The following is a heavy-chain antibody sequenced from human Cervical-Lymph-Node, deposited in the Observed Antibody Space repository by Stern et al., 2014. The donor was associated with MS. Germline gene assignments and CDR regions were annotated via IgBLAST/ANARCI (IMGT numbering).Heavy chain of an antibody. D-gene: IGHD4-17*01. CDR1: GFSFSDQY. CDR2: SRNKANSYTT. Sequence: DQLVQSGGGLVQPGGSLRLSCAASGFSFSDQYMDWVRQAPGKGLEWVGRSRNKANSYTTEYAASVKGRFTISRDDSKNSLYLQMNSLKTEDTAVYYCAGTTVTTYNSDSWGQGTLVTVSS. J-gene: IGHJ4*02. V-gene: IGHV3-72*01. CDR3: AGTTVTTYNSDS.